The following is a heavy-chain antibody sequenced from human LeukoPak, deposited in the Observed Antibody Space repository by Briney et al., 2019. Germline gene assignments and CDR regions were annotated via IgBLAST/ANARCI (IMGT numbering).Heavy chain of an antibody. CDR3: AMERISLGSGFDP. Sequence: ASETLSLTCTVSGGSISSGGYYWSWIRQPPGKGLEWIGYIYYSGSTYYNPSLKSRVTISVDTSKNQFSLKLSSVTAADTAVYYCAMERISLGSGFDPWGQGTLVTVSS. CDR2: IYYSGST. D-gene: IGHD1-1*01. J-gene: IGHJ5*02. CDR1: GGSISSGGYY. V-gene: IGHV4-31*03.